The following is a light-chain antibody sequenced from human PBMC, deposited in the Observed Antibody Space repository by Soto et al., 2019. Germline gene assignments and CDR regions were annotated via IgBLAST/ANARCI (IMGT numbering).Light chain of an antibody. Sequence: DIQMTQSPSSLSASVGDRVTITCRASQSISSYLNWYPQKPGKAHKLLIYAAYSLQSGVQSRFSGSGSGTDFTLTIRSLQPEDFATYYCKQSYSTPLTFGGGTKVDIK. J-gene: IGKJ4*01. CDR3: KQSYSTPLT. V-gene: IGKV1-39*01. CDR1: QSISSY. CDR2: AAY.